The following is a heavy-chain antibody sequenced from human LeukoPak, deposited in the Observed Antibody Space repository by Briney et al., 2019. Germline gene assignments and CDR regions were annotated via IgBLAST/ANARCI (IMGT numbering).Heavy chain of an antibody. CDR1: GGSFSGYY. CDR3: TTDLIFGNMDV. J-gene: IGHJ6*03. CDR2: IKSKTDGGTT. D-gene: IGHD3/OR15-3a*01. Sequence: ETLSLTCAVYGGSFSGYYWSWIRQAPGKGLEWVGRIKSKTDGGTTDYAAPVKGRFTISRDDSKNTLYLQMNSLKTEDTAVYYCTTDLIFGNMDVWGKGTTVTVSS. V-gene: IGHV3-15*01.